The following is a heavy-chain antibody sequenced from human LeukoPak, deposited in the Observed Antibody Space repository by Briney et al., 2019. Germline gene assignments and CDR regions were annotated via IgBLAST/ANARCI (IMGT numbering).Heavy chain of an antibody. CDR1: GGSISSYY. J-gene: IGHJ6*02. Sequence: SSETLSLTCTVSGGSISSYYWSWIRQPPGKGLEWIGYIYYSGSTYYNPSLKSRVTISVDTAKNQFSLKLSSVTAADTAVYFCARGVRSSSADYGMDVWGQGTTVTVSS. CDR3: ARGVRSSSADYGMDV. D-gene: IGHD6-19*01. V-gene: IGHV4-59*12. CDR2: IYYSGST.